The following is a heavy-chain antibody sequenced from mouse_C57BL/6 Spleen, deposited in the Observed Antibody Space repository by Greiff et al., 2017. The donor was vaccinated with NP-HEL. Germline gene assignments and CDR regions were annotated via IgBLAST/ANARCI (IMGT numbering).Heavy chain of an antibody. Sequence: EVQLVESGGGLVKPGGSLKLSCAASGFTFSSYTMSWVRQTPEKRLEWVATISGGGGNTYYPDSVKGRFTISRDNAKNTLYLQMSSLRSEDTALYYCARQDSYAMDYWGQGTSVTVSS. CDR2: ISGGGGNT. J-gene: IGHJ4*01. CDR3: ARQDSYAMDY. V-gene: IGHV5-9*01. CDR1: GFTFSSYT.